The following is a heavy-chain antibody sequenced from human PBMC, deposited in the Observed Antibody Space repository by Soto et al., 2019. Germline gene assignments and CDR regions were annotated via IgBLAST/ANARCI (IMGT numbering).Heavy chain of an antibody. V-gene: IGHV3-48*01. Sequence: QPGGSLRLSCAASGFTFSTYSMNWVRQAPGKGLEWVSYISSSSSTIFYTDSVKGRFTVSRDNSKNTLYLQMNSLRVEDTAVYYCGPDTLDYWGQGTLVTVSS. CDR1: GFTFSTYS. CDR3: GPDTLDY. CDR2: ISSSSSTI. J-gene: IGHJ4*02.